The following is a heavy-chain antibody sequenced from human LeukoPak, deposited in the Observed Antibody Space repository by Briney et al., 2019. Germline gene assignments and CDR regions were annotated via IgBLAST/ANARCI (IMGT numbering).Heavy chain of an antibody. CDR1: GGSFSGYY. V-gene: IGHV4-34*01. CDR2: INHSGST. CDR3: ARGGYYYMDV. Sequence: SETLSLTCAVYGGSFSGYYWSWIRQPPGKGLEWIGEINHSGSTNYNPSLKSRVTISLDASKKQFSLRLSSMTAADTAVYYCARGGYYYMDVWGKGTTVTISS. J-gene: IGHJ6*03.